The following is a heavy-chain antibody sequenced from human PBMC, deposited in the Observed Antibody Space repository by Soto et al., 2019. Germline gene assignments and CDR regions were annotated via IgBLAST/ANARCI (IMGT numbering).Heavy chain of an antibody. D-gene: IGHD4-17*01. J-gene: IGHJ4*02. CDR2: IYNTGGT. CDR1: GFTVTDKY. V-gene: IGHV3-66*01. Sequence: EVQLVESGGGLVQPGGSLRLSCAASGFTVTDKYMSWVRQAPGKGPQWVSVIYNTGGTRYADSVKDRFIISRDNSKNTLDLHMNGLRAEDTAVYYCARGSDYGDYYFDYWGQGTLVTVSS. CDR3: ARGSDYGDYYFDY.